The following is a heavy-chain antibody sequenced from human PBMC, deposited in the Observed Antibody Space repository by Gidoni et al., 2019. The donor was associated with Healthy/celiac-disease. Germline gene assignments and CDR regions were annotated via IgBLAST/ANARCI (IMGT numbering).Heavy chain of an antibody. CDR2: TYYRSKWYN. CDR3: ARSGSADRHCSSTSCYWYYYYGMDV. CDR1: GDSVSSNSAA. D-gene: IGHD2-2*01. J-gene: IGHJ6*02. V-gene: IGHV6-1*01. Sequence: QVQLQQSGPGLVKPSQTLSLTCAISGDSVSSNSAAWHWIRQSPSRGLEWLGRTYYRSKWYNDYAVSVKSRITINPDTSKNQFSLQLNSVTPEDTAVYYCARSGSADRHCSSTSCYWYYYYGMDVWGQGTTVTVSS.